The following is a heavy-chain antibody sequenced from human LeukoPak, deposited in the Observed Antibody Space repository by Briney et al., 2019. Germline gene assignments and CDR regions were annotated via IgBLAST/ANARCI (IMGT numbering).Heavy chain of an antibody. CDR3: ARDSGRTTVTWNFDY. J-gene: IGHJ4*02. Sequence: ASVKVSCKASGYTFISYYMHWVRQAPGQGLEWMGIINPSGGSTNYAQKLQGRVTMTRDTSTSTAYMELSSLRSEETALYYCARDSGRTTVTWNFDYWGQGTLVTVSS. V-gene: IGHV1-46*01. CDR1: GYTFISYY. D-gene: IGHD4-17*01. CDR2: INPSGGST.